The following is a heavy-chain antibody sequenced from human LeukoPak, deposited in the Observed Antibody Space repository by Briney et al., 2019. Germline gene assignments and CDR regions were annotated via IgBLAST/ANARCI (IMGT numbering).Heavy chain of an antibody. CDR3: ARPGRDGGYSYGFDY. Sequence: GESLKISCKASGYSITNYWIGWVRQMPRKGLEWMGIIYPGDSDTRYSPSFQGQVTISADKSISTAYLQWSSLKASDTAMYYCARPGRDGGYSYGFDYWGQGTLVTVSS. D-gene: IGHD5-18*01. CDR2: IYPGDSDT. V-gene: IGHV5-51*01. J-gene: IGHJ4*02. CDR1: GYSITNYW.